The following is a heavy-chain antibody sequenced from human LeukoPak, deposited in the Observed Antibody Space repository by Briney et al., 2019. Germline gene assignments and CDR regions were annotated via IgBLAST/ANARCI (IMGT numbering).Heavy chain of an antibody. CDR1: GFTFSGSA. CDR2: IRSKANSYAT. V-gene: IGHV3-73*01. D-gene: IGHD3-10*01. CDR3: TRYGSAGYGMDV. J-gene: IGHJ6*02. Sequence: GGSLRLSCAASGFTFSGSAMHWVRQASGKGLEWVGRIRSKANSYATAYAASVKGRVTISRDDSKNTAYLQMNSLKTEDTAVYYCTRYGSAGYGMDVWGQGTTVTVSS.